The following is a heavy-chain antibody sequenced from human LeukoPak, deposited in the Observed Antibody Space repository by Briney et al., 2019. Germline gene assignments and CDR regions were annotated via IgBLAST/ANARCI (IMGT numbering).Heavy chain of an antibody. D-gene: IGHD4-17*01. J-gene: IGHJ4*02. CDR2: IYDSGST. V-gene: IGHV4-39*01. CDR3: MGADYGGH. Sequence: PSETLSLTCTVSGGSIRSSYYYWGWIRQPPGKGLEWIGSIYDSGSTYYNPSLKSRVTISVDTSKNQFSLKLNSVTAADTAVYYCMGADYGGHWGQGTLVTVSS. CDR1: GGSIRSSYYY.